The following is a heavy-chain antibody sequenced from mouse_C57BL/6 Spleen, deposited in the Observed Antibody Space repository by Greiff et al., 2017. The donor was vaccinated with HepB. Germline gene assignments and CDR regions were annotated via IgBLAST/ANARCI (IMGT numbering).Heavy chain of an antibody. J-gene: IGHJ3*01. CDR3: ARWGYYGSSYETY. CDR2: IDPSDSYT. Sequence: QVQLQQPGAELVRPGTSVKLSCKASGYTFTSYWMHWVKQRPGQGLEWIGEIDPSDSYTNYNQKFKGKSTLTVDKSSSTAYMQLSSLTSEDSAVYYCARWGYYGSSYETYWGQGTLVTVSA. D-gene: IGHD1-1*01. V-gene: IGHV1-59*01. CDR1: GYTFTSYW.